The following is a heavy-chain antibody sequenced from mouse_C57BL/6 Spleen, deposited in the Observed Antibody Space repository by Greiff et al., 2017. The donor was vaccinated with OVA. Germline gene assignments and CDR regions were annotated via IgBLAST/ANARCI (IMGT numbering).Heavy chain of an antibody. CDR2: IYWDDDK. J-gene: IGHJ4*01. CDR1: GFSLTSYG. D-gene: IGHD5-5*01. CDR3: ARRAPYLYYAMDY. V-gene: IGHV8-12*01. Sequence: QVQLQQSGPGLVQPSQSLSITCTVSGFSLTSYGVHWVRQSPGKGLEWLAHIYWDDDKRYNPSLKSRLTISKDTSRNQVFLKITSVDTADTATYYGARRAPYLYYAMDYWGQGTSVTVSS.